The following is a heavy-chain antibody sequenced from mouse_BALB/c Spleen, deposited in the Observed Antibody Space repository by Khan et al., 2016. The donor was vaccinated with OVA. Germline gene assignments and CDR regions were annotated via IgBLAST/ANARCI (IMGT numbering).Heavy chain of an antibody. CDR2: IYPGNVTA. J-gene: IGHJ4*01. Sequence: QVQLQESRPGLVKPGASGRISCKASGFTFTSYYIHWVKQRPGQGLEWIAWIYPGNVTAKYKENFKSKATLTADKSSSTAYMQLASLNSEDSAVYFCARRGLYYYGSGLDYYAMDHWGQGTSVTVSS. V-gene: IGHV1S56*01. CDR1: GFTFTSYY. CDR3: ARRGLYYYGSGLDYYAMDH. D-gene: IGHD1-1*01.